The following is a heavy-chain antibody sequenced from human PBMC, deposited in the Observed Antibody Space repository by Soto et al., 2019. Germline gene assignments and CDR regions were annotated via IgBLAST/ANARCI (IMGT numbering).Heavy chain of an antibody. CDR3: ARVKGSSSSSPFDY. CDR1: GFTFSSYG. Sequence: QVQLVESGGGVVQPRRSLRLSCAASGFTFSSYGMHWVRQAPGKGLEWVAVIWYDGSNKYYADSVKGRFTISRDNSKNTLYLQMNSLRAEDTAVYYCARVKGSSSSSPFDYWGQGTLVTVSS. V-gene: IGHV3-33*01. CDR2: IWYDGSNK. J-gene: IGHJ4*02. D-gene: IGHD6-6*01.